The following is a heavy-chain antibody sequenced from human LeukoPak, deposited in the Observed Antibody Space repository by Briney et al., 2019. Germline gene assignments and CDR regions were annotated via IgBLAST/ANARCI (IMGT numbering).Heavy chain of an antibody. CDR1: GYTFTSYG. CDR3: ARAGELGVGATTEDYYGMDV. CDR2: ISAYNGNT. D-gene: IGHD1-26*01. J-gene: IGHJ6*02. Sequence: ASVKVSCKASGYTFTSYGISWVRQAPGQGLEWMGWISAYNGNTNYAQKLQGRVTMTTDTSTSTAYMELRSLRSDDTAVHYCARAGELGVGATTEDYYGMDVWGQGATVTVSS. V-gene: IGHV1-18*01.